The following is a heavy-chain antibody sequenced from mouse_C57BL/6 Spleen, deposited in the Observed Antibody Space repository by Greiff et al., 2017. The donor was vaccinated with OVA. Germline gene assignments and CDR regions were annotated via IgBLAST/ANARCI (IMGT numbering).Heavy chain of an antibody. CDR2: LSYDGSN. V-gene: IGHV3-6*01. CDR1: GYSFTSGSY. D-gene: IGHD1-1*01. CDR3: AREFITTWYFDV. J-gene: IGHJ1*03. Sequence: EVKLVESGPGLVKPSQSLSLTCSVTGYSFTSGSYWNWIRQFPGNKLEWMGYLSYDGSNNYNPSLKNRISITRDTSKNQFVLKLNSVTTEDTATYYCAREFITTWYFDVWGTGTTVTVSS.